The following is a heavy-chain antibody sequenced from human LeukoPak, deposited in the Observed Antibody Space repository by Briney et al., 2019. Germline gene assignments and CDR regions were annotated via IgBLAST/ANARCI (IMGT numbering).Heavy chain of an antibody. CDR1: GGSISTYY. CDR3: ARDQGIAASIDS. D-gene: IGHD6-13*01. V-gene: IGHV4-59*01. Sequence: SETLSLTCTVSGGSISTYYWSWIRQPPGKGLECIGYIYNSGSTNYNPSLKSRVTISVDTSKNQFSLKLSSVTAADTAVYYCARDQGIAASIDSWGQGTLVTVSS. CDR2: IYNSGST. J-gene: IGHJ4*02.